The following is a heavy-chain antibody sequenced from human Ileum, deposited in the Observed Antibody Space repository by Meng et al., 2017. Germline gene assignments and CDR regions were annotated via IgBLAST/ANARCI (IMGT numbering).Heavy chain of an antibody. CDR1: GYTFTSYG. J-gene: IGHJ6*02. CDR3: ARDTWPGPAAIYYYYYGMDV. Sequence: ASVKVSCKASGYTFTSYGISWVRQAPGQGLEWMGWISAYNGNTNYAQKLQGRVTMTTDTSTSTAYMELRSLRSDDTAVYYCARDTWPGPAAIYYYYYGMDVWGQGNTVNGAS. D-gene: IGHD2-2*01. CDR2: ISAYNGNT. V-gene: IGHV1-18*01.